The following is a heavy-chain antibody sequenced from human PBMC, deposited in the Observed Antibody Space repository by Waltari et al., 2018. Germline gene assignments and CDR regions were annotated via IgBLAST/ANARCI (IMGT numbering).Heavy chain of an antibody. Sequence: LVESGGGVVQPGRSLRLSCAASGFSFSSYGMHWVRQVPGKGLEWVAVLAHDGTNKYYADSVKGRFTISRDNSKNTLYLLMNSLRPEDTAVYYCAKDGLGSSGWCYFDYWGQGSLVTVSS. CDR2: LAHDGTNK. J-gene: IGHJ4*02. D-gene: IGHD6-19*01. V-gene: IGHV3-30*18. CDR3: AKDGLGSSGWCYFDY. CDR1: GFSFSSYG.